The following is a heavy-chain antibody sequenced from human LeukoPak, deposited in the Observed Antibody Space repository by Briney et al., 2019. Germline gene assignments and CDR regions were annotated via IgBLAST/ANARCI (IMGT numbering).Heavy chain of an antibody. CDR3: ARVFMVTMVRGAHRGSWFDP. J-gene: IGHJ5*02. V-gene: IGHV1-8*03. CDR2: MNPNSGNT. CDR1: GYTFTSYD. Sequence: ASVKVSCKASGYTFTSYDINWVRQATGQGLEWMGWMNPNSGNTGYAQKFQGRVTITRNTSISTAYMELSSLRSEDTAVYYCARVFMVTMVRGAHRGSWFDPWGQGTLVTVSS. D-gene: IGHD3-10*01.